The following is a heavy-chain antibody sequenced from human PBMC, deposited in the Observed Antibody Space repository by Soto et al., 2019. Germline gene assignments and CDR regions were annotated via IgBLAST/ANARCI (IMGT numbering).Heavy chain of an antibody. V-gene: IGHV4-31*03. Sequence: RLCRSGPFCGGSISSGGYYWSWIRQHPGKGLEWIGYIYYSWSTYYNPSLKSRVTISVDTSKNQFSLKLSSVTAADTAVYYCARALLRENWFDPWGQGTMVTVS. D-gene: IGHD3-3*01. CDR3: ARALLRENWFDP. CDR2: IYYSWST. CDR1: GGSISSGGYY. J-gene: IGHJ5*02.